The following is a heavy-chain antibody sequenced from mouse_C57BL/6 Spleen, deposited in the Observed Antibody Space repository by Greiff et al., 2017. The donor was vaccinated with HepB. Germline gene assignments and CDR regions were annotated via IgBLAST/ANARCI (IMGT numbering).Heavy chain of an antibody. CDR2: ISNGGGST. Sequence: EVKVEESGGGLVQPGGSLKLSCAASGFTFSDYYMYWDRQTPEKRLEWVAYISNGGGSTYYPDTVKGRFTISRDNAKNTLYLQMSRLKSEDTAMYYCARHYDYGGFAYWGQGTLVTVSA. D-gene: IGHD2-4*01. CDR3: ARHYDYGGFAY. V-gene: IGHV5-12*01. J-gene: IGHJ3*01. CDR1: GFTFSDYY.